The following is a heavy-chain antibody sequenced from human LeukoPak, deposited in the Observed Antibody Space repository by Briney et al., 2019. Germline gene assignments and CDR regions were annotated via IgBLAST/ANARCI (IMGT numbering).Heavy chain of an antibody. CDR1: GGSISSGGYY. V-gene: IGHV4-31*03. CDR3: ASGNYYDSSGYYP. J-gene: IGHJ5*02. Sequence: SETLSLTCTVSGGSISSGGYYWSWIRELPGKGLEWIGYIYYSGSTYYNPSLKSRVTISVDTSKNQFSLRLSSVTAADTAVYYCASGNYYDSSGYYPWGQGTLVTVSS. D-gene: IGHD3-22*01. CDR2: IYYSGST.